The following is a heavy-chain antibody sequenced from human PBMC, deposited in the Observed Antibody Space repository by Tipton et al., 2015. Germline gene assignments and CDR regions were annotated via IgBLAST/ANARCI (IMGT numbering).Heavy chain of an antibody. Sequence: TLSLTCTLSSDSISSSSYHWGWIRQAPGKGLEWIGHISYSGNTFYNPSLTSRVTISVDTSKNQLSLKLSSVTAEDTAVYYCARLPFVGGTCDDAFETWGQGTMVTVSS. CDR3: ARLPFVGGTCDDAFET. J-gene: IGHJ3*02. D-gene: IGHD2-15*01. CDR2: ISYSGNT. CDR1: SDSISSSSYH. V-gene: IGHV4-39*01.